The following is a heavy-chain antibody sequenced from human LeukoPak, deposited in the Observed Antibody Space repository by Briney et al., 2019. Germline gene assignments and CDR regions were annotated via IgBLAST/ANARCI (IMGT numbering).Heavy chain of an antibody. V-gene: IGHV3-7*01. J-gene: IGHJ4*02. D-gene: IGHD6-19*01. Sequence: GGSLRLSCEGSGFTFSNYWMGWVRQAPGKGLQWVANIKTDGSEKYYVDSVKGRFTISRDNAKNSLYLQMNSLRAEDTAVYYCARDPPGYSSGWYVYWGQGTLVTVSS. CDR3: ARDPPGYSSGWYVY. CDR1: GFTFSNYW. CDR2: IKTDGSEK.